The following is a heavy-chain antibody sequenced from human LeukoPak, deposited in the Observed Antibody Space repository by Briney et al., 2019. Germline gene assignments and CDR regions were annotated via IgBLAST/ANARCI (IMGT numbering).Heavy chain of an antibody. CDR1: GYTFTSYD. CDR3: ARETAYYYDSSGYYPGYYYYGMDV. V-gene: IGHV1-8*01. CDR2: MNPNSGNT. Sequence: APVKVSCKASGYTFTSYDINWVRQATGQGLEWMGWMNPNSGNTGYAQKFQGRVTMTRNTSISTAYMELSSLRSEDTAVYYCARETAYYYDSSGYYPGYYYYGMDVWGQGTTVTVSS. J-gene: IGHJ6*02. D-gene: IGHD3-22*01.